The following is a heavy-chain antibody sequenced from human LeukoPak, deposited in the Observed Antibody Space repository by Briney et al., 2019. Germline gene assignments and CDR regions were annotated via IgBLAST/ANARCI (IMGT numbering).Heavy chain of an antibody. CDR3: ARDSLYCSGGSCYFRYYYGMDV. D-gene: IGHD2-15*01. CDR1: GYTFTSYG. V-gene: IGHV1-18*01. Sequence: ASVKVSCKASGYTFTSYGISWVRQAPGQGLEWMGWISAYNGNTNYAQKLQGRVTMTTDTSTSTAYMELRSLRSDDTAVYYCARDSLYCSGGSCYFRYYYGMDVWGQGTTVIVSS. J-gene: IGHJ6*02. CDR2: ISAYNGNT.